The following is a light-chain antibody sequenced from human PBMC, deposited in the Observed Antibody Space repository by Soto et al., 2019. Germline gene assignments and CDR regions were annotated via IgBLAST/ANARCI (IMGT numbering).Light chain of an antibody. CDR1: QGISNY. CDR3: QKYNSAPWT. J-gene: IGKJ1*01. CDR2: VAS. V-gene: IGKV1-27*01. Sequence: DIQMTQSPSSLSASVGDRVTITCRASQGISNYLAWYQQQPGKVPKLLIYVASTLQSGVPSRFSGSGSGTDCTLTISSLHPEDVATYYCQKYNSAPWTFGQGTKVAIK.